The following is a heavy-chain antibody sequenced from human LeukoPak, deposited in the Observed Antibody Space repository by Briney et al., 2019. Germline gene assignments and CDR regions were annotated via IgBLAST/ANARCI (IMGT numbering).Heavy chain of an antibody. J-gene: IGHJ4*02. V-gene: IGHV4-34*01. Sequence: GSLRLSCAASGFSFSDYGMDWVRQAPGKGLEWIGEINHSGSTNYNPSLKSRVTISVDTSKNQFSLKLSSVTAADTAVYYCARGWVVVVTAYYFDYWGQGTLVTVSS. CDR2: INHSGST. CDR3: ARGWVVVVTAYYFDY. CDR1: GFSFSDYG. D-gene: IGHD2-21*02.